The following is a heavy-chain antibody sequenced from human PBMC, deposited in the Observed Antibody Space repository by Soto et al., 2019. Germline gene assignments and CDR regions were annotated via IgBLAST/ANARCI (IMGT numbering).Heavy chain of an antibody. CDR2: ISGSGGST. CDR1: GFTFSSYA. D-gene: IGHD3-10*01. Sequence: GGSLRLSCAASGFTFSSYAMSWVRQAPGKGLEWVSAISGSGGSTYYADSVKGRFTISRDNSKNTLYLQMNSLRAEDTAVYYCAKDWMYYYGSGSYIYFDYCREGPLVTAS. J-gene: IGHJ4*02. CDR3: AKDWMYYYGSGSYIYFDY. V-gene: IGHV3-23*01.